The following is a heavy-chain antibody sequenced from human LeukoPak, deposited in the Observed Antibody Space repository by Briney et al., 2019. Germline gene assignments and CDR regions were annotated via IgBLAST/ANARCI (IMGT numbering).Heavy chain of an antibody. D-gene: IGHD5-24*01. Sequence: ASVKVSCKASGGTFSSYAISWVRQAPGQGLEWMGGIIPIFGTANYAQKFQVRVTITTDESTSTAYMELSSLRSEDTAVYYCASFGGRDGYETDGFDYWGQGTLVTVSS. V-gene: IGHV1-69*05. CDR2: IIPIFGTA. CDR1: GGTFSSYA. J-gene: IGHJ4*02. CDR3: ASFGGRDGYETDGFDY.